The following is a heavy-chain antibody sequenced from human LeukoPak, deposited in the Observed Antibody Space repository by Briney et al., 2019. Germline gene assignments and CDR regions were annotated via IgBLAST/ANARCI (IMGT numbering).Heavy chain of an antibody. CDR3: ARDRFSDWGDYYYYYMDV. J-gene: IGHJ6*03. Sequence: PGGSLRLPCAASGFTFSSYEKNWVRQAPGKGLEWVSYISSSGSTIYYADSVKGRFTISRDNAKNSLYLQMNSLRAEDTAVYYCARDRFSDWGDYYYYYMDVWGKGTTVTVSS. CDR1: GFTFSSYE. D-gene: IGHD3-16*01. CDR2: ISSSGSTI. V-gene: IGHV3-48*03.